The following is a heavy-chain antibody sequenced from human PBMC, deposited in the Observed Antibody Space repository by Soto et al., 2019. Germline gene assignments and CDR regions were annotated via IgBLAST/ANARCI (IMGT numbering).Heavy chain of an antibody. CDR2: MFYTGTT. CDR3: ARVVRFCSRPSCRGRNWFDP. Sequence: SETLSLTCSVSGGSISSGDYYWSWIRQPPGKGLEWIGYMFYTGTTYYNPSLKSTVAISVDTSKNQFSLKLRSVTAADTAVYHCARVVRFCSRPSCRGRNWFDPWGQGTLATVSS. CDR1: GGSISSGDYY. V-gene: IGHV4-30-4*01. J-gene: IGHJ5*02. D-gene: IGHD2-2*01.